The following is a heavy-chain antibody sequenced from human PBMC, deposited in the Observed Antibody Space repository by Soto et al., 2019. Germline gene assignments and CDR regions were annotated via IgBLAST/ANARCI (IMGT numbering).Heavy chain of an antibody. Sequence: DVQLLESGGGLVQPGGSLRVSCAASGFTFSDYAMNWVRQAPGKGLEWVSRISVGGDTTYYADSVKGRFNISRDNSKNTLCLQMSSLRVDDTAIYYCTKAVEFSTSGSYYFDYWGQGTLVAVSS. V-gene: IGHV3-23*01. D-gene: IGHD6-6*01. CDR2: ISVGGDTT. CDR3: TKAVEFSTSGSYYFDY. J-gene: IGHJ4*02. CDR1: GFTFSDYA.